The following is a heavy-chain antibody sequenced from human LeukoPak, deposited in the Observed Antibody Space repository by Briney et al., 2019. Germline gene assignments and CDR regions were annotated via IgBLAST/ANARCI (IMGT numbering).Heavy chain of an antibody. CDR3: ARGRVITMVRGVLVY. J-gene: IGHJ4*02. D-gene: IGHD3-10*01. V-gene: IGHV3-48*01. CDR2: ISSSSSTI. Sequence: PGGSLRLSCAASGFTFSSYSMNWVRQAPGKGLEWVSYISSSSSTIYYADSVKGRFTISRDNVKNSLYPQMNSLRAEDTAVYYCARGRVITMVRGVLVYWGQGTLVTVSS. CDR1: GFTFSSYS.